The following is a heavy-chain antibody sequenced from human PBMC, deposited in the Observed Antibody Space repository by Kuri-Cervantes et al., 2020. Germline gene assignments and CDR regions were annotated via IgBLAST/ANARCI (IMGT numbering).Heavy chain of an antibody. D-gene: IGHD1-26*01. CDR3: ARGRSSRGRAGIVWWHY. Sequence: SETLSLTCAVYGGSFSGYYWSWIRQAPGKGLEWIGEINHRGSTNYNPSLKSRVTISVDTSKNQFSLKVSSVTAADTAVYYCARGRSSRGRAGIVWWHYWGQGTLVTVSS. J-gene: IGHJ4*02. CDR1: GGSFSGYY. V-gene: IGHV4-34*01. CDR2: INHRGST.